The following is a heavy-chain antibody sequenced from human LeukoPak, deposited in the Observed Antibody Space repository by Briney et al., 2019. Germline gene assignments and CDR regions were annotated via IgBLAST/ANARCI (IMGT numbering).Heavy chain of an antibody. CDR2: IYTSGST. CDR3: ARDRCSGGSCYLDY. J-gene: IGHJ4*02. V-gene: IGHV4-4*07. Sequence: LETLSLTCTVSGGSISSYYWSWIRQPAGKGLEWIGRIYTSGSTNYNPSLKSRVTMSVDTSKNQFSLKLSSVTAADTAVYYCARDRCSGGSCYLDYWGQGTLVTVSS. CDR1: GGSISSYY. D-gene: IGHD2-15*01.